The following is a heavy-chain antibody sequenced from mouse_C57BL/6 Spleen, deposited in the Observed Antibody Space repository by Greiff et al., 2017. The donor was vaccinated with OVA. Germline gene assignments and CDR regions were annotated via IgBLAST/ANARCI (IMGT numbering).Heavy chain of an antibody. CDR1: GYTFTSYG. D-gene: IGHD1-1*01. V-gene: IGHV1-81*01. J-gene: IGHJ4*01. Sequence: QVQLQQSGAELARPGASVKLSCKASGYTFTSYGISWVKQRTGQGLEWIGEIYPRSGNTYYNEKFKGKATLTADKSSSTAYMELRSLTSEDSAVYFCAAVTTVVATRAMDYWGQGTSVTVSS. CDR3: AAVTTVVATRAMDY. CDR2: IYPRSGNT.